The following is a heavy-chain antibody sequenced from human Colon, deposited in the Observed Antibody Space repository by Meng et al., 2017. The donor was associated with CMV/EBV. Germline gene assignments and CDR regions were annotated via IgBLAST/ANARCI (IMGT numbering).Heavy chain of an antibody. V-gene: IGHV4-59*01. J-gene: IGHJ4*02. CDR3: VRDNARVQGNIPILVVPQGFDY. Sequence: SETLSLTCTVSGGSISSYYWSWIRQPPGKGLEWIGYIYYSGSTNYNPSLKSRVTISVDTSKNQFSLKLSSVTAADTAVYYCVRDNARVQGNIPILVVPQGFDYWGQGTVVTVSS. CDR2: IYYSGST. D-gene: IGHD3-22*01. CDR1: GGSISSYY.